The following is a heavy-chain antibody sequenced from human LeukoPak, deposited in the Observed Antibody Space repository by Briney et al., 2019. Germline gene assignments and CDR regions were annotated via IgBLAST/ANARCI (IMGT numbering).Heavy chain of an antibody. Sequence: PSETLSLTCGVYGGSFSGYYWSWIRQPPGKGPEWIGEINHSGSTNYNPSLKSRVTISVDTSKNQFSLKLISVTAADTAVYYCARGRVREAVAGFDYWGQGTLVTVSS. J-gene: IGHJ4*02. V-gene: IGHV4-34*01. CDR2: INHSGST. CDR3: ARGRVREAVAGFDY. D-gene: IGHD6-19*01. CDR1: GGSFSGYY.